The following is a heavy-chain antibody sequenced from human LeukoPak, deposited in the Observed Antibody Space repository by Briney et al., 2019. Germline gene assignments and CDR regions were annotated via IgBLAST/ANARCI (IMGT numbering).Heavy chain of an antibody. CDR1: GFTFSDYG. CDR2: NWYDGSNK. Sequence: GGSLRLSCAASGFTFSDYGMHWLRQAPGKGLEWVAVNWYDGSNKYYADSVQGRFTISRDNSMNTMYLHVDSLTIADTAVYFCAREISNNAELDHWGQGALVTVSS. J-gene: IGHJ4*02. D-gene: IGHD1-14*01. CDR3: AREISNNAELDH. V-gene: IGHV3-33*01.